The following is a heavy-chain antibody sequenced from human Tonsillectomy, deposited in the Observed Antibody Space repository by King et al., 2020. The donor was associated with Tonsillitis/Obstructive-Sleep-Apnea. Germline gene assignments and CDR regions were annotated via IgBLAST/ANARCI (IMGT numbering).Heavy chain of an antibody. CDR3: AREGVVTPGYFYMDV. V-gene: IGHV3-53*01. CDR1: GFTVTNNF. J-gene: IGHJ6*03. Sequence: VQLVESGGGLIQPGGSLRLSCVASGFTVTNNFMTWVRQAPGKGLEWVSAVYSDGTTYYADSVKGRFTISRDSSKNTLYLQMNSLRAEDAAVYYCAREGVVTPGYFYMDV. D-gene: IGHD4-23*01. CDR2: VYSDGTT.